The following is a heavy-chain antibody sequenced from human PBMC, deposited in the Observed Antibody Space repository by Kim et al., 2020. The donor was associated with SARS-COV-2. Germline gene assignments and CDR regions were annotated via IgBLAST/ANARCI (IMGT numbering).Heavy chain of an antibody. Sequence: GGSLRLSCSASGFTLSSSWMTWVRQPPGKGLVWVGNINRDGSVQNYVGSLTGRFTISRDNTKNSLYLHMESLRAEDTAVYYCTLTNYYG. V-gene: IGHV3-7*01. CDR3: TLTNYYG. CDR1: GFTLSSSW. J-gene: IGHJ6*01. D-gene: IGHD7-27*01. CDR2: INRDGSVQ.